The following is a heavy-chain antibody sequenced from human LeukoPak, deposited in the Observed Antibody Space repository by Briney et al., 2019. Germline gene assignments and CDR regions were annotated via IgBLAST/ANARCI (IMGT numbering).Heavy chain of an antibody. D-gene: IGHD2-2*01. Sequence: GGSLRLSCAASGFTFSGSAMHWVRQASGKGLEWVGRIGSKANSYATAYAASVKGRFTISRDDSKNTAYLQMNSLKTEDTAVYYCTSKRYCSSTSCYSGFDYWGQGTLVTVSS. CDR3: TSKRYCSSTSCYSGFDY. J-gene: IGHJ4*02. V-gene: IGHV3-73*01. CDR2: IGSKANSYAT. CDR1: GFTFSGSA.